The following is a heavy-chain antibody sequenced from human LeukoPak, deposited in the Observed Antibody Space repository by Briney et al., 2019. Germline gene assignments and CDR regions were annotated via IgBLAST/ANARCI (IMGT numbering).Heavy chain of an antibody. CDR2: IIPIFGTA. J-gene: IGHJ4*02. V-gene: IGHV1-69*05. CDR3: ARSHYDDSSGRFDY. Sequence: ASVKVSCKASGGTFSSYAISWVRQAPGQGLEWMGSIIPIFGTANYAQKFQGRVTITTDESTSTAYMELSSLRSEDTAVYYCARSHYDDSSGRFDYWGQGTLVTVYS. D-gene: IGHD3-22*01. CDR1: GGTFSSYA.